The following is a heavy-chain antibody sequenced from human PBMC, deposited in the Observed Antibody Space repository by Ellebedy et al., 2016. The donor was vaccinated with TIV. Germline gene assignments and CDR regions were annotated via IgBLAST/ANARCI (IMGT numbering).Heavy chain of an antibody. Sequence: GESLKISXAASGFTFSSYWMSWVRQAPGKGLEWVANIKQDGSEKYYVDSVKGRFTISRDNAKNSLYLQMNSLRAEDTAVYYCARVSGKYYFDYWGQGTPVTVSS. V-gene: IGHV3-7*03. CDR1: GFTFSSYW. CDR3: ARVSGKYYFDY. D-gene: IGHD2-8*01. CDR2: IKQDGSEK. J-gene: IGHJ4*02.